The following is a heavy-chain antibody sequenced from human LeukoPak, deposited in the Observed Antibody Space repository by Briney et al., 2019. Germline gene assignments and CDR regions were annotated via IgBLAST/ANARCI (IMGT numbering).Heavy chain of an antibody. V-gene: IGHV3-23*01. D-gene: IGHD3-16*01. CDR3: AKVTGGGMITYGGVDY. CDR1: GFTFSNYA. CDR2: ISGSGDIT. J-gene: IGHJ4*02. Sequence: GGSLRLSCAASGFTFSNYAMTWVRQAPGKGLEWVSAISGSGDITYYADSVKGRFTISRDNSKNTLYLQMDSLRVEDTAVHYCAKVTGGGMITYGGVDYWGQGTLVTVSS.